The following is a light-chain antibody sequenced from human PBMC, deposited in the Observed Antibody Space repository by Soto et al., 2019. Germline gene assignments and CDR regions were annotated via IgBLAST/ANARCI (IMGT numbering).Light chain of an antibody. J-gene: IGLJ3*02. CDR3: AAWDDSLRGWV. CDR1: SSSIXXXX. V-gene: IGLV1-47*01. Sequence: QSVLTQPXXXXXXXXXXXXXXXXXSSSSIXXXXXYWYQQLPGXAXXXXIYRDSQRPSGVPDRFSGSKSGTSASLAISGLXXEDEADYYCAAWDDSLRGWVFGGGTKLTVL. CDR2: RDS.